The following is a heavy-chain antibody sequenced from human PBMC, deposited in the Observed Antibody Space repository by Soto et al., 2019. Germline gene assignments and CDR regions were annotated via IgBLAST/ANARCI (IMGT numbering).Heavy chain of an antibody. Sequence: QITLNESGPTQVKPRQTLTLTCTFSGFSLTTSGVGVGWIRQSPGKAPEWLALIYWDDDKRYSPSLKSRLTIPKDTSKNQVVLTMADLDHADTATYYCAHRVLRTVFGVVTTTAIYFDFWGQGTPVAVSS. CDR3: AHRVLRTVFGVVTTTAIYFDF. V-gene: IGHV2-5*02. J-gene: IGHJ4*02. CDR1: GFSLTTSGVG. CDR2: IYWDDDK. D-gene: IGHD3-3*01.